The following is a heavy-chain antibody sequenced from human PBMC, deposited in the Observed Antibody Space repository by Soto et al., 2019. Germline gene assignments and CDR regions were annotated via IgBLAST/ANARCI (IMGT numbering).Heavy chain of an antibody. CDR2: IDPSDSYT. V-gene: IGHV5-10-1*01. J-gene: IGHJ6*02. CDR1: GYSFTSFW. Sequence: GESLKISCKGSGYSFTSFWISWVRQMPGKGLEWMGRIDPSDSYTNYSPSFQGHVTISADKSISTAYLQWSSLKASDTAMYYCASSSGYWLDVWGQGTTVTVSS. CDR3: ASSSGYWLDV. D-gene: IGHD3-22*01.